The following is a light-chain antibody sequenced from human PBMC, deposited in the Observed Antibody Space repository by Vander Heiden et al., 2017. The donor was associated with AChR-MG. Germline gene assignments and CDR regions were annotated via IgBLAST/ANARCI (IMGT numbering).Light chain of an antibody. Sequence: QSALTQPASGSGSPGQSIPISGTGTSSDVGGYNYVSWYQQHPGKAPKRMIYDVSKRPSGVSNRFSGSKSGNTASLTISGLQAEDEAEYYCSSYKSSSTFWVFGGGTKLTVL. V-gene: IGLV2-14*01. J-gene: IGLJ3*02. CDR1: SSDVGGYNY. CDR3: SSYKSSSTFWV. CDR2: DVS.